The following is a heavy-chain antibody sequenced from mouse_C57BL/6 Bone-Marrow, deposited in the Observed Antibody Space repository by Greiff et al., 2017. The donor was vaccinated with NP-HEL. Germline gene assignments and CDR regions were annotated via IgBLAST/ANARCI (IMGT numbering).Heavy chain of an antibody. CDR1: GYAFSSYW. D-gene: IGHD1-1*01. Sequence: VQLQPSGAELVKPGASVKISCKASGYAFSSYWMNWVKERPGKGLEWIGQIYPGDGATKYNGKFKGKATLTAEKSSSTAYMQVSSLTSEDSAVYFCARGDYGSSRFGYAMDYWGQGTSVTVSS. J-gene: IGHJ4*01. V-gene: IGHV1-80*01. CDR2: IYPGDGAT. CDR3: ARGDYGSSRFGYAMDY.